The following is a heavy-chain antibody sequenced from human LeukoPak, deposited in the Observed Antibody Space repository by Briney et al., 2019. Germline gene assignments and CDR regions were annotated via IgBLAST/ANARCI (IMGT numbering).Heavy chain of an antibody. CDR1: RFTFSSYS. CDR2: ISGSGGST. D-gene: IGHD6-19*01. V-gene: IGHV3-23*01. CDR3: AKGEAVAGQYYYYMDV. Sequence: GGPLRLSCAASRFTFSSYSMNWVRQAPGKGLEWVSAISGSGGSTYYADSVKGRFTISRDNSKNTLYLQMNSLRAEDTAVYYCAKGEAVAGQYYYYMDVWGKGTTVTVSS. J-gene: IGHJ6*03.